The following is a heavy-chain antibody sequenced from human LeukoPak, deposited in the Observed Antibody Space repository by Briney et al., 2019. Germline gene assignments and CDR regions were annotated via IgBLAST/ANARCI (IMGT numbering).Heavy chain of an antibody. D-gene: IGHD3/OR15-3a*01. CDR2: IRYDGSNK. CDR1: GFTFSTYG. Sequence: GGSLRLSCAASGFTFSTYGMHWVRQAPGKGLEWVAFIRYDGSNKYYADSVKGRFTISRDNAKNSLYLQMNSLRAEDTAVCYCARDRDSAADYWGQGTLVTVSS. V-gene: IGHV3-30*02. J-gene: IGHJ4*02. CDR3: ARDRDSAADY.